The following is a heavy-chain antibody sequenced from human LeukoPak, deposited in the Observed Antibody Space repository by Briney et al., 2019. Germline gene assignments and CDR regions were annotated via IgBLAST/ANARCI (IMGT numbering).Heavy chain of an antibody. CDR3: ARDLHYGSADY. J-gene: IGHJ4*02. V-gene: IGHV3-74*01. CDR1: GFTFSNYW. D-gene: IGHD3-10*01. CDR2: INPDGSTT. Sequence: GGSLRLSCAASGFTFSNYWMHWVRQDPGKGLVWVSFINPDGSTTNYADSVKGRFTISRDNAKNALYLQMNSLRAEDTAVYYCARDLHYGSADYWGQGTLVTVSS.